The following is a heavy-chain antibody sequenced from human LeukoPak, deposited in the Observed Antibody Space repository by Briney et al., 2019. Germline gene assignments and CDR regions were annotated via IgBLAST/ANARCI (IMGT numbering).Heavy chain of an antibody. Sequence: ASVKVSCKASGYTFTSYGINWVRQAHGQGLEWMGWISAYNGNTNYAQKLQGRVTMTTDTSTSTAYMELRSLRSDDTAVYYCARDGQLVLYYYYGMDVWGQGTTVTVSS. CDR3: ARDGQLVLYYYYGMDV. V-gene: IGHV1-18*01. D-gene: IGHD6-13*01. J-gene: IGHJ6*02. CDR1: GYTFTSYG. CDR2: ISAYNGNT.